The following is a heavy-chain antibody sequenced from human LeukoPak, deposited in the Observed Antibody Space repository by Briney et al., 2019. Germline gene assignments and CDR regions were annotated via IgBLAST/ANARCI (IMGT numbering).Heavy chain of an antibody. CDR1: GCTFSSYA. V-gene: IGHV1-69*05. D-gene: IGHD4-11*01. CDR3: ATHQPIYRYYVFPSDY. J-gene: IGHJ4*02. Sequence: ASVKVSCKASGCTFSSYAISWVRQAPGQGLEWMGGIIPIFGTANYAQTFHGRVTITTDDATSTAYMELSSLRSEDTAVYYCATHQPIYRYYVFPSDYWGQGTLVTVSS. CDR2: IIPIFGTA.